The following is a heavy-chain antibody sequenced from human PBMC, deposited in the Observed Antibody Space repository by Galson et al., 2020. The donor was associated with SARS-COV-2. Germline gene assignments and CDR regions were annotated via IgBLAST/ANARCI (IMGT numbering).Heavy chain of an antibody. CDR3: AIIERYTAMDPSGLYYYGMDV. D-gene: IGHD5-18*01. V-gene: IGHV4-61*01. Sequence: SETLSLTCTVSGGSVSSGSYYWSWIRQPPGKGLEWIGYIYYSGSTNYNPSLKSRVTISVDTSKNQFSLKLSSVTAADTAVYYCAIIERYTAMDPSGLYYYGMDVWGQGTTVTVSS. J-gene: IGHJ6*02. CDR1: GGSVSSGSYY. CDR2: IYYSGST.